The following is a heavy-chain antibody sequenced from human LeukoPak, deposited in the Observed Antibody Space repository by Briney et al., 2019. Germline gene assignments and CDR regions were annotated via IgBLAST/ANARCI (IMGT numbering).Heavy chain of an antibody. CDR1: GGTFSSYA. CDR3: AREVGHYYDSSGYHWFDP. Sequence: ASAKVSCKASGGTFSSYAISWVRQAPGQGLEWMGRIIPIFGTANYAQKFQGRVTITTDESTSTAYMELSSLRSEGTAVYYCAREVGHYYDSSGYHWFDPWGQGTLVTVSS. V-gene: IGHV1-69*05. CDR2: IIPIFGTA. J-gene: IGHJ5*02. D-gene: IGHD3-22*01.